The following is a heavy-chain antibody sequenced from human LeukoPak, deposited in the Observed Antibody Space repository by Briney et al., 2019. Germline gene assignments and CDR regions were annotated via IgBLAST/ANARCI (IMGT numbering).Heavy chain of an antibody. V-gene: IGHV3-23*01. CDR1: GFTFSSYA. CDR2: ISSSGGNT. J-gene: IGHJ4*02. D-gene: IGHD1-1*01. Sequence: GGPLRLSCAASGFTFSSYAMNWVRQAPGKGLEWVSGISSSGGNTYYADSVKGRFTISRDNSKNTLYLQMNSLRAEDTAVYYCAKDTRTATTHGGFDSWGQGTLVTVSS. CDR3: AKDTRTATTHGGFDS.